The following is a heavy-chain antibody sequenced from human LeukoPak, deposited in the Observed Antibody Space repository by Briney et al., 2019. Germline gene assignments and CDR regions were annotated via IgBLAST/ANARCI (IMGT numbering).Heavy chain of an antibody. Sequence: SETLSLTCTVSGGSISSYYWSWIRQPPGKGLEWIGYIYYSGSTNYNPSLKSRVTISVDTSKNQFSLKLSSVTAADTAVYYCARHDLSYDYVWGSYRPPNWYFDLWGRVTLVTVSS. J-gene: IGHJ2*01. CDR3: ARHDLSYDYVWGSYRPPNWYFDL. D-gene: IGHD3-16*02. V-gene: IGHV4-59*08. CDR2: IYYSGST. CDR1: GGSISSYY.